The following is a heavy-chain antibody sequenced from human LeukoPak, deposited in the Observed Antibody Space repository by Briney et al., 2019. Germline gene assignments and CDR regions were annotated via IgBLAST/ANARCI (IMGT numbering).Heavy chain of an antibody. CDR3: ARAREYCGGDECHEYFQD. D-gene: IGHD2-21*02. CDR1: GFTVRSNS. CDR2: IYSGGST. Sequence: TGGSLRLSCAASGFTVRSNSMTWVRQAPGRGLEWVSVIYSGGSTYYADSVSGRFTISRDESDNTLFLQMTSLRVEDTALYYCARAREYCGGDECHEYFQDWGQGTLVIVSS. V-gene: IGHV3-53*01. J-gene: IGHJ1*01.